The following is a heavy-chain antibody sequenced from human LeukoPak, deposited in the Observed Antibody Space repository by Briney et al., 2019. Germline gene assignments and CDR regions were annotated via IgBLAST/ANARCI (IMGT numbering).Heavy chain of an antibody. CDR1: GYTFTSYG. J-gene: IGHJ4*02. CDR2: ISAYNGNT. CDR3: AGRRDPDY. Sequence: ASVKLSCKASGYTFTSYGISWVRQAPGQGLEWMGWISAYNGNTNYSHKLKGRVTMTTDTSTSTAYMELRSLRADDTAVYYCAGRRDPDYWGQGTLVTVSS. V-gene: IGHV1-18*01.